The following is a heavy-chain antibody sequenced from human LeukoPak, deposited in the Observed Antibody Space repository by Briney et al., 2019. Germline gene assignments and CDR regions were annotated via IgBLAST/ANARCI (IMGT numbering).Heavy chain of an antibody. J-gene: IGHJ6*04. CDR3: ARGGRVDV. Sequence: GGSLRLSCAASGFTFSSYWMNWARQAPGKGLEWVASINQNGNVKYYVDSVKGRFTISRDNAKNSLYLQMSNLRAEDTAVYFCARGGRVDVWGEGATVTVSS. D-gene: IGHD2-15*01. V-gene: IGHV3-7*03. CDR1: GFTFSSYW. CDR2: INQNGNVK.